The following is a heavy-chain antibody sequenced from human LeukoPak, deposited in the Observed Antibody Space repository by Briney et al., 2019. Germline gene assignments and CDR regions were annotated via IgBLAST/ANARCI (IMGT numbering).Heavy chain of an antibody. CDR1: GFTFNNYA. D-gene: IGHD5-12*01. Sequence: GGSLRPSCAASGFTFNNYAMSWVRQAPGKGLEWVSLIRGSTYYADSVKGRFTISRDNSQNTLYLQMNSLRAGDTALYYCAKDLGGSTDYWGQGTLVTVSS. CDR2: IRGST. CDR3: AKDLGGSTDY. J-gene: IGHJ4*02. V-gene: IGHV3-23*01.